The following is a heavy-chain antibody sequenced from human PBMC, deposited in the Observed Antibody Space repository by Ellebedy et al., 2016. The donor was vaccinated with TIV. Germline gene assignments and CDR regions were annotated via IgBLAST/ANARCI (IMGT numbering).Heavy chain of an antibody. V-gene: IGHV3-7*01. D-gene: IGHD6-19*01. CDR3: ARDGSIAVDGTSDY. CDR2: IKQDASET. CDR1: GFSFSDFW. J-gene: IGHJ4*02. Sequence: GGSLRLSXRGSGFSFSDFWMNWVRQAPGKGLEWVGNIKQDASETLYVDSVKGRFTISRDNARNSLYLQINDLRAEDTAVYYCARDGSIAVDGTSDYWGQGTLVTVSS.